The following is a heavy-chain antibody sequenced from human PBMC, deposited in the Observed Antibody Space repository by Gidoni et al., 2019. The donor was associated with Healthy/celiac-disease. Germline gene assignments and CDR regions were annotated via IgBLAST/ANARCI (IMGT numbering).Heavy chain of an antibody. D-gene: IGHD3-10*01. CDR3: ARGPRGNNEFDP. V-gene: IGHV1-3*01. Sequence: QVQLVQSGAEVKKPGASVKVSCKASGYTFTSYAMHWVRQAPGQRLAWMGWINAGNGNTKYSQKFQGRVTSTRETSASTAYMGLSSLRSEDTAVYYWARGPRGNNEFDPWGQGTLVTVSS. J-gene: IGHJ5*02. CDR1: GYTFTSYA. CDR2: INAGNGNT.